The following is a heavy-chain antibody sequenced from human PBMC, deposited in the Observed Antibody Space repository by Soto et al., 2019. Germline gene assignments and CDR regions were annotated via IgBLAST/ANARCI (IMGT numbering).Heavy chain of an antibody. J-gene: IGHJ4*02. D-gene: IGHD2-21*01. CDR1: GFRFDIYA. CDR3: GKASAAHNVVVVSSHRAAAFDF. Sequence: EVQLLESGGGQVQPGGSLRLSCTASGFRFDIYAMNWVRQAPGKGPEWIAVISGSGATTYHADSVKGSFSISRYNSKTTLFLNMANLRAEDTAVYYCGKASAAHNVVVVSSHRAAAFDFWGRGTLVTVSS. V-gene: IGHV3-23*01. CDR2: ISGSGATT.